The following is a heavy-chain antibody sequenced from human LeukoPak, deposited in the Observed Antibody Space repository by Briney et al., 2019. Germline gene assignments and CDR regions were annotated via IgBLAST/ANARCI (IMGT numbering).Heavy chain of an antibody. Sequence: GGSLRLSCAASGFTFSSYAMHWVRQAPGKGLEWVAVISYDGSNKYYADSVKGRFTISRDNSKNTLYLQMNSLRAEDTAVYYCAKDLNSTYNYDSSGYEDAFDIWGQRTMVTVPS. CDR1: GFTFSSYA. V-gene: IGHV3-30-3*01. CDR2: ISYDGSNK. J-gene: IGHJ3*02. CDR3: AKDLNSTYNYDSSGYEDAFDI. D-gene: IGHD3-22*01.